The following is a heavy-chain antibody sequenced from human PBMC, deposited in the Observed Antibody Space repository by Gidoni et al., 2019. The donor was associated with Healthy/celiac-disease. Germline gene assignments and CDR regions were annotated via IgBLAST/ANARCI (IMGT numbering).Heavy chain of an antibody. V-gene: IGHV3-11*01. CDR2: ISSSGSTI. CDR3: ARDRRSRDAFDI. Sequence: VQLVASGGGVVKPGGSLRLPCAASGFPFSDYYMSWIRQAPGKGLEWVSYISSSGSTIYYADSVKCRFTISRDNAKNSLYLQMNCLRAEDTAVYYCARDRRSRDAFDIWGQGTMVTVSS. J-gene: IGHJ3*02. CDR1: GFPFSDYY.